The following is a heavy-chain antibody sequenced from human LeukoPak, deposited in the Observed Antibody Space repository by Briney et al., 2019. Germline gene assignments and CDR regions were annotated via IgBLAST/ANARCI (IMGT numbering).Heavy chain of an antibody. V-gene: IGHV3-23*01. CDR3: AREGSSGFDY. CDR2: IDYSGGSS. J-gene: IGHJ4*02. D-gene: IGHD6-19*01. Sequence: GGSLRLSCTVSGFTLSSYEMSWIRQAPGRGLEWVSSIDYSGGSSYYADSVKGRFTISRDDSKNTLYLQMNSLRAEDTAVYYCAREGSSGFDYWGQGTLVTVSS. CDR1: GFTLSSYE.